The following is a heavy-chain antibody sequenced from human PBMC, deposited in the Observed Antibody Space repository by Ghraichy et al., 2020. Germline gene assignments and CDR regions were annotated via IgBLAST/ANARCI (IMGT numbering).Heavy chain of an antibody. D-gene: IGHD3-10*01. J-gene: IGHJ4*02. CDR3: AKDKRNYYGSGSYSILDN. Sequence: GGSLRLSCAASGFTFSSYGMHWVRQAPGKGLEWVAVISYDGSNKYYADSVKGRFTISRDNSKNTLYLQMNSLRAEDTAAYYCAKDKRNYYGSGSYSILDNWGQGTLVTVSS. V-gene: IGHV3-30*18. CDR2: ISYDGSNK. CDR1: GFTFSSYG.